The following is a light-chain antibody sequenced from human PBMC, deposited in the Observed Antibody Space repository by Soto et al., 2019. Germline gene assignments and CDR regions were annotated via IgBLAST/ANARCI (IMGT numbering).Light chain of an antibody. CDR3: QQSYISPRT. V-gene: IGKV3-20*01. CDR2: GAS. Sequence: EIVLTQSPGTLSLSPGERATLSCRASQSVSSSYLAWYQQKPGQAPRLLIYGASSRATGIPDRFSGSGSGTDFTLTISTLKPEDFATYYCQQSYISPRTFGQGTKVEIK. J-gene: IGKJ1*01. CDR1: QSVSSSY.